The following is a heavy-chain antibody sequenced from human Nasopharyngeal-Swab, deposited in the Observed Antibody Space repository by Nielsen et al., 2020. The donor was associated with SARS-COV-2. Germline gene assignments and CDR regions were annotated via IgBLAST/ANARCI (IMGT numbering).Heavy chain of an antibody. Sequence: GGSLRLSCAASGFTFSDSAIHWVRQASGQGLEWVGRIRSNGNNYATAYAASVKGRFIIFRDDPTNTAYLQMNSLKTEDTAVYYCTRCGGGCYSGRDYWGQGTLVTVSS. CDR1: GFTFSDSA. V-gene: IGHV3-73*01. CDR2: IRSNGNNYAT. CDR3: TRCGGGCYSGRDY. J-gene: IGHJ4*02. D-gene: IGHD2-21*02.